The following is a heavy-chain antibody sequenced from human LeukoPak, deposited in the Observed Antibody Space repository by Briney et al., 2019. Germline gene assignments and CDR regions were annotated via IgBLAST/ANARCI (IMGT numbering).Heavy chain of an antibody. D-gene: IGHD5-18*01. J-gene: IGHJ6*03. CDR3: ARGGAAMATPYYYYYMDV. CDR2: INHSGST. Sequence: PSETPSLTCAVYGGSFSGYYWSWIRQPPGKGLEWIGEINHSGSTNYNPSLKSRVTISVDTSKNQFSLKLSSVTAADTAVYYCARGGAAMATPYYYYYMDVWGKGTTVTVSS. V-gene: IGHV4-34*01. CDR1: GGSFSGYY.